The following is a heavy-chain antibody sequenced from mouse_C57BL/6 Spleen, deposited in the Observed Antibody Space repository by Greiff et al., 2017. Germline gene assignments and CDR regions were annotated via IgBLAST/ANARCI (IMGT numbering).Heavy chain of an antibody. J-gene: IGHJ2*01. V-gene: IGHV14-1*01. CDR3: TTMTTVVAPFDY. D-gene: IGHD1-1*01. CDR2: IDPEDGDT. Sequence: EVQLQQSGAELVRPGASVKLSCTASGFTIKDYYMHWVKQRPEQGLEWIGRIDPEDGDTEYAPKFQGKATMTADTSSNTAYLQLSSLTSEDTAVYYCTTMTTVVAPFDYWGQGTTLTVSS. CDR1: GFTIKDYY.